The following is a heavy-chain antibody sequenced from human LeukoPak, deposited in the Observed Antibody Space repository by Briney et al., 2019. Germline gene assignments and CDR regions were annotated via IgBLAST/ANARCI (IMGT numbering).Heavy chain of an antibody. D-gene: IGHD1-7*01. Sequence: ASVKVSCKASGYAFTGYYIHWVRQAPGQGLEWMGRFNPDSGDTKYAQKFQDRVTMTRDTSISTAYMDLIRLTSDDTAVYYRARGTSSGNSNWFDPWGQGTLVTVSS. CDR2: FNPDSGDT. CDR3: ARGTSSGNSNWFDP. J-gene: IGHJ5*02. CDR1: GYAFTGYY. V-gene: IGHV1-2*06.